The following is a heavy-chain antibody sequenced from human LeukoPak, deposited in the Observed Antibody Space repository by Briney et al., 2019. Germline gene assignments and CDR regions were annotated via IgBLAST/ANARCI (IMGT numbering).Heavy chain of an antibody. J-gene: IGHJ4*02. D-gene: IGHD3-9*01. CDR2: ISYDGSNK. Sequence: GRSLRLSCAASGFTFSSYAMHWVRQAPGKGLEWVAVISYDGSNKYYADSVKGRFTISRDNSKNTLYLQMNSLRAEDTAVYYCASPDGGDILTGLWYWGQGTLVTVSS. CDR1: GFTFSSYA. CDR3: ASPDGGDILTGLWY. V-gene: IGHV3-30-3*01.